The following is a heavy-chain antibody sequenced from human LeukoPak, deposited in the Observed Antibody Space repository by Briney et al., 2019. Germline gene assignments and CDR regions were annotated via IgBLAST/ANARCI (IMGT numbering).Heavy chain of an antibody. CDR2: ISAYNGNT. CDR3: ARERSGSYRFDY. CDR1: GYTLTELS. Sequence: ASVKVSCKVSGYTLTELSMHWVRQAPGQGLEWMGWISAYNGNTNYAQKLQGRVTMTTDTSTSTAYMELRSLRSDDTAVYYCARERSGSYRFDYWGQGTLVTVSS. J-gene: IGHJ4*02. V-gene: IGHV1-18*01. D-gene: IGHD1-26*01.